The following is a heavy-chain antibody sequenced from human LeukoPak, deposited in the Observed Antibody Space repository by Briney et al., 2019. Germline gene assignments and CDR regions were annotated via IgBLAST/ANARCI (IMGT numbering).Heavy chain of an antibody. CDR3: ARGVSYMDV. Sequence: PGRSLRLSCAASGFTFSSYSMNWVRQAPGKGLEWVSSISSSSSTIYYADSVKGRFTISRDNAKKSLYLQMNGLRAEDTAVYYCARGVSYMDVWGKGTTVTVSS. V-gene: IGHV3-48*01. CDR2: ISSSSSTI. J-gene: IGHJ6*03. D-gene: IGHD3-16*02. CDR1: GFTFSSYS.